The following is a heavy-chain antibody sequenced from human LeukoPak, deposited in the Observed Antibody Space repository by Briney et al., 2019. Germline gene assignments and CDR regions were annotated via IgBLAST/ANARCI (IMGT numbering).Heavy chain of an antibody. CDR3: ARDPYSGSYGADYYYYMDA. CDR1: GYTFTGYY. CDR2: INPNSGGT. D-gene: IGHD1-26*01. V-gene: IGHV1-2*02. Sequence: ASVKVSCKASGYTFTGYYMHWVRQAPGQGLEWMGWINPNSGGTNYAQKFQGRVTMTRDTSISTAYMELSRLRSDDTAVYYCARDPYSGSYGADYYYYMDAWGKGTTVTISS. J-gene: IGHJ6*03.